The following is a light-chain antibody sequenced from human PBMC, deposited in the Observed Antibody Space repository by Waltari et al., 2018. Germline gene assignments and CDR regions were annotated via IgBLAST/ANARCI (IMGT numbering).Light chain of an antibody. CDR1: STYGGGYHH. Sequence: QSALTQPAPVSGSPGQSITTPCTGTSTYGGGYHHLSWYQQHPGKAPKLMIYDVSNRPSGVSNRFSGSKSGNTASLTISGLQAEDEADYYCSSYTSSSTVVFGGGTKLTVL. CDR2: DVS. V-gene: IGLV2-14*03. J-gene: IGLJ2*01. CDR3: SSYTSSSTVV.